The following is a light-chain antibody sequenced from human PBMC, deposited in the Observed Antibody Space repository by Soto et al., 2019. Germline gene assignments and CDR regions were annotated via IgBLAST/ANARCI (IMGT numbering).Light chain of an antibody. CDR3: CSYAGTRAFYV. V-gene: IGLV2-23*02. CDR1: TSDVGSYNR. Sequence: QSALTQPASVSGSPGQSITISCTGTTSDVGSYNRVSWYQQHPGKAPELMIYEVTKRTSGVSDRFSGSKSGNTASLTISGLQAEDEADYYCCSYAGTRAFYVFGTGTKLTVL. CDR2: EVT. J-gene: IGLJ1*01.